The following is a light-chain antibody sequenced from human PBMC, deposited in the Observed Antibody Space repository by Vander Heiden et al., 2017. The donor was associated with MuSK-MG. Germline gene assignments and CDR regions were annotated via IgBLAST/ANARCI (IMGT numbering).Light chain of an antibody. J-gene: IGLJ2*01. V-gene: IGLV2-23*01. Sequence: SALAPPAPVSASPGQSITIPCSGHSSDVRRYKLFTWFPQDPGNTTKLMIYDYNERPSGVSNRFSGSKPGNTAALTISGLLDEDEAAYYCCSYAGGSTLVFGGGTKLTVL. CDR2: DYN. CDR1: SSDVRRYKL. CDR3: CSYAGGSTLV.